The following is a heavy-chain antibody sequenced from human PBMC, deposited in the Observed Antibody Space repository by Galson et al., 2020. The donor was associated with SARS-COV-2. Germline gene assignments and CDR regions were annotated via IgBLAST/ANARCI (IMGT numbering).Heavy chain of an antibody. Sequence: GESLKISCAASGFTFSSYWMSWVRQAPGKGLEWVANIKQDGSEKYYVDSMRGRFTISRDNAKNSLYLQMDSLRAEDTAVYYCARDRGGLSIAVAGRGPLDYWGQGTLVTVSS. V-gene: IGHV3-7*01. D-gene: IGHD6-19*01. CDR1: GFTFSSYW. CDR3: ARDRGGLSIAVAGRGPLDY. J-gene: IGHJ4*02. CDR2: IKQDGSEK.